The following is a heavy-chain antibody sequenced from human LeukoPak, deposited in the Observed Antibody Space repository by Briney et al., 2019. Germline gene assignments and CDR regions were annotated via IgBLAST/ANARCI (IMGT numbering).Heavy chain of an antibody. Sequence: PGGSLRLSCAASGFTFSTYGIHWVRHAPGKGLEWVAFIRYDGSDKYYADSVKGRFTISRDNSKNTLYLQMNSLRAEDTAIYYCAEAQVYGDSGAGLFDYWGQGTLVTVSS. CDR3: AEAQVYGDSGAGLFDY. CDR2: IRYDGSDK. J-gene: IGHJ4*02. V-gene: IGHV3-30*02. D-gene: IGHD4-17*01. CDR1: GFTFSTYG.